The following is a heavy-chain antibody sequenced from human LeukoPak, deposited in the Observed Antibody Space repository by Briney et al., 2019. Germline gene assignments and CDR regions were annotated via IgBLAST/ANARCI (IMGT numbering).Heavy chain of an antibody. CDR3: ARAHLAAAGPPSYYYYGMDV. Sequence: PSETLSLTCTVSGGSISSYYWSWIRQPPGKGLEWIGYIYYSGSTNYNPSLKSRVTISVDTSKNQFSLKLSSVTAADTAVYYCARAHLAAAGPPSYYYYGMDVWGQGTTVTVSS. J-gene: IGHJ6*02. CDR2: IYYSGST. CDR1: GGSISSYY. V-gene: IGHV4-59*01. D-gene: IGHD6-13*01.